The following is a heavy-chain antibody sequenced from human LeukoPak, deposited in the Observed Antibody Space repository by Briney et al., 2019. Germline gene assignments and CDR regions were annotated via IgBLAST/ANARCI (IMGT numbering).Heavy chain of an antibody. V-gene: IGHV3-49*03. CDR2: IRSKAYGGTT. CDR3: TSSADYYDSSGYKN. Sequence: PGGSLRLSCTASGFTLGDYAMSWFRQAPGKGLEWVGFIRSKAYGGTTEYAASVKGRFTISRDDSKSIAYLQMNSLKTEDTAVYYCTSSADYYDSSGYKNWGQGTLVTASS. J-gene: IGHJ4*02. D-gene: IGHD3-22*01. CDR1: GFTLGDYA.